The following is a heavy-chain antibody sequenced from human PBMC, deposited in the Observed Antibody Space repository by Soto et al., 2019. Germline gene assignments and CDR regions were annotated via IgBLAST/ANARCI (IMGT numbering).Heavy chain of an antibody. D-gene: IGHD6-19*01. V-gene: IGHV3-30-3*01. CDR3: ARALYDIAVGYYYGMDV. CDR2: ISYDGSNK. CDR1: GFTFSSYA. Sequence: QVQLVESGGGVVQPGRSLRLSCAASGFTFSSYAMHWVRQAPGKGLEWVAVISYDGSNKYYADSVKGRFTISRDNSKNTLYLQMNSLRAEDTAVYYCARALYDIAVGYYYGMDVWGQGTTVTVSS. J-gene: IGHJ6*02.